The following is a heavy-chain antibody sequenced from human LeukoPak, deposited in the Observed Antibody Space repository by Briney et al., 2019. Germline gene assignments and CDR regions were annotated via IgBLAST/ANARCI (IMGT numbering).Heavy chain of an antibody. D-gene: IGHD2-2*01. CDR2: VYPATSDT. J-gene: IGHJ4*02. CDR3: ARPRLGYCSSTSCQAAYFDY. CDR1: GYSFPNYW. V-gene: IGHV5-51*01. Sequence: LGESLKISCKGSGYSFPNYWIGWVRQMPGKGLEWIGIVYPATSDTTYSPSFQGQVTVSADKSISTAYLQWSSLKASDTAMYYCARPRLGYCSSTSCQAAYFDYWGQGTLVTVSS.